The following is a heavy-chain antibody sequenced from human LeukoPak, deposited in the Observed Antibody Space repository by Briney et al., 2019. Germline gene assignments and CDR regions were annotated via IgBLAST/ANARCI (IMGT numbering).Heavy chain of an antibody. D-gene: IGHD3-16*02. Sequence: PSETLSLTCTVSGDSISTSNSYWGWIRQPPGKGLEWIGSIYYSGNTYYNASLKSRVTISVDTSKNQFSLKLTSVTAADTAVYYCARGGGATLRSGELSSYYYYYYMDVWGKGTTVTVSS. CDR3: ARGGGATLRSGELSSYYYYYYMDV. CDR1: GDSISTSNSY. V-gene: IGHV4-39*01. CDR2: IYYSGNT. J-gene: IGHJ6*03.